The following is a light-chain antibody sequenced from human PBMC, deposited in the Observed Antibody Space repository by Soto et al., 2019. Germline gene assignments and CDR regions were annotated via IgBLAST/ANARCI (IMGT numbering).Light chain of an antibody. CDR3: QKYNSAPRT. Sequence: DIQMTQSPSSLAASVGDRVTITCRASQGIIDYLAWYQQKPGKAPKLLIYAASTLQSGVPSRFSGSGAGTDFTLIITSLQPEDVATYYCQKYNSAPRTFGQGTKVEMK. J-gene: IGKJ1*01. CDR1: QGIIDY. V-gene: IGKV1-27*01. CDR2: AAS.